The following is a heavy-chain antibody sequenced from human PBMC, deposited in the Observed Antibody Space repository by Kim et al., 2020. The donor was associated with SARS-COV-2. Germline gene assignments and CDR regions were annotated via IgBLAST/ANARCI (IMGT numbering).Heavy chain of an antibody. D-gene: IGHD1-26*01. J-gene: IGHJ4*02. Sequence: SDAQKFQGRDTMTRDTSTSTVYMELSGMRSEDTAVYYCARVLVVGAYFDYWGQGTLVTVSS. CDR3: ARVLVVGAYFDY. V-gene: IGHV1-46*01.